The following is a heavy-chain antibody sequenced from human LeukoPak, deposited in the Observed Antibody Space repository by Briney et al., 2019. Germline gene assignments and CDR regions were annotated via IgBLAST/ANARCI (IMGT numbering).Heavy chain of an antibody. V-gene: IGHV3-30-3*01. D-gene: IGHD2-2*01. Sequence: GRSLRLSCAASGFTFSSYAMHWVRQAPGKGLEWVSVISYDGSNKYYADSVKGRFTISRDNSKNTLYLQMNSLRAEDTAVYYCASRISSTSFPFDYWGQGTLVTVSS. CDR1: GFTFSSYA. J-gene: IGHJ4*02. CDR3: ASRISSTSFPFDY. CDR2: ISYDGSNK.